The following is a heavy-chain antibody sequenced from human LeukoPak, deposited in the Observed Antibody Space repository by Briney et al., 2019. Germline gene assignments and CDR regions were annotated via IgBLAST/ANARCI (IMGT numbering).Heavy chain of an antibody. D-gene: IGHD1-7*01. J-gene: IGHJ4*02. V-gene: IGHV1-18*01. CDR3: ATANNWNYALGY. CDR1: GYTFTSYG. Sequence: ASVKVSCKASGYTFTSYGISWVRQAPGQGLEWMGWISAYNGNTNYAQKVQGRVTMTTDTSTSTAYMELRSLRSDDTAMYYCATANNWNYALGYWGQGTLVTVSS. CDR2: ISAYNGNT.